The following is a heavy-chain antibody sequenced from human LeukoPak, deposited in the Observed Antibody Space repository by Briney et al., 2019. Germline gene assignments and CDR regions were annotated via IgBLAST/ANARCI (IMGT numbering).Heavy chain of an antibody. D-gene: IGHD1-26*01. CDR3: ARLGSGSYYDSRGQFDY. CDR2: IHYSGST. V-gene: IGHV4-59*01. Sequence: SETLSLTCTVSGGSISSYYWSWIRQPPGKGLEWIGYIHYSGSTSYNPSLKGRVTISVDTSKSQFSLKLSSVTAADTAVYYCARLGSGSYYDSRGQFDYWGQGTLVTVSS. CDR1: GGSISSYY. J-gene: IGHJ4*02.